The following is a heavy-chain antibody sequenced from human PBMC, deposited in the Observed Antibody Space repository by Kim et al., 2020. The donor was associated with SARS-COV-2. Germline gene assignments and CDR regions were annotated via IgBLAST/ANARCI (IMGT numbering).Heavy chain of an antibody. D-gene: IGHD2-2*01. V-gene: IGHV3-30*07. CDR3: ARGGCSTRCFLIDY. Sequence: ADSVKGRFTISRDHSKNTLDLQMDSLRAEDTAVDYCARGGCSTRCFLIDYWGQGTLVTVSS. J-gene: IGHJ4*02.